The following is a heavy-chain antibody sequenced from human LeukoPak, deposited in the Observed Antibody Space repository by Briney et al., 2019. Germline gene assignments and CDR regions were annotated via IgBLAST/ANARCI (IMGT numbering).Heavy chain of an antibody. CDR1: GFTFNSYA. Sequence: GGSLRLSCAASGFTFNSYAMSWVRQAPGKGLEWISAITASGGDTYHADSVKGRFTISRDNSKSTLYLQMHSLRAEDTAVYYCAKGSSPSRPYYFDYWGQGTLVTVSS. J-gene: IGHJ4*02. CDR3: AKGSSPSRPYYFDY. CDR2: ITASGGDT. D-gene: IGHD1-26*01. V-gene: IGHV3-23*01.